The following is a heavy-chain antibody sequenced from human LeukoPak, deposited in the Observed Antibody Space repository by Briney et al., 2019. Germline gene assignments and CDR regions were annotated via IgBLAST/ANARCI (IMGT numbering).Heavy chain of an antibody. Sequence: ASVKVSCKASGYTFTGYYMHWVRQAPGQGLEWMGWINSNSGGTNYAQKFQGRVTMTRDTSISTAYMELSRLRSDDTAVYYCATLYSSSSRGGLYYYYYMDVWGKGTTVTVSS. CDR1: GYTFTGYY. CDR3: ATLYSSSSRGGLYYYYYMDV. V-gene: IGHV1-2*02. D-gene: IGHD6-6*01. J-gene: IGHJ6*03. CDR2: INSNSGGT.